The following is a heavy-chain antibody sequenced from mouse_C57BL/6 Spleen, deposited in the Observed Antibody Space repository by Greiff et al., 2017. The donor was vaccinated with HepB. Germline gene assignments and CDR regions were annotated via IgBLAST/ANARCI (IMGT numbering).Heavy chain of an antibody. J-gene: IGHJ3*01. D-gene: IGHD2-1*01. CDR2: IYPGSGST. CDR1: GYTFTSYW. Sequence: VQLQQPGAELVKPGASVKMSCKASGYTFTSYWITWVKQRPGQGLEWIGDIYPGSGSTNYNEKFKSKATLTVDTSSSTAYMQLSSLTSEDSAVYYCARREIYYGNYDWFAYWGQGTLVTVSA. V-gene: IGHV1-55*01. CDR3: ARREIYYGNYDWFAY.